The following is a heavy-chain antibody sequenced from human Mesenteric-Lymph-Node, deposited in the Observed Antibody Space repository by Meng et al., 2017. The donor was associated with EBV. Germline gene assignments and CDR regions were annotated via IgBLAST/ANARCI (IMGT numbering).Heavy chain of an antibody. J-gene: IGHJ4*02. CDR1: GYTVTNYG. CDR3: ARVSDYDSSGLDY. D-gene: IGHD3-22*01. CDR2: ISAYNRNT. Sequence: VQLVQSGAGATTLEASVSVSRKSSGYTVTNYGFTWLRQAPGQGLEWMGWISAYNRNTDYAQIFRGRVTMTTDTSTSTAYLDLRSLTSDDTAVYYCARVSDYDSSGLDYWGQGTLVTVSS. V-gene: IGHV1-18*01.